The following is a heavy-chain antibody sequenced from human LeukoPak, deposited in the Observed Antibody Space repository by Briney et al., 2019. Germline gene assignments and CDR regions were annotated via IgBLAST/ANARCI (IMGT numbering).Heavy chain of an antibody. CDR1: GGSISSSSYY. CDR2: IYYSGST. Sequence: PSETLSLTCTVSGGSISSSSYYWGWIRQPPGKGLEWIGSIYYSGSTYYNPSLKSRVTISVDTSKNQFSLKLSSVTAADTAVYYCARGPRESYGRGWHGMDVWGQGTTVTVSS. J-gene: IGHJ6*02. CDR3: ARGPRESYGRGWHGMDV. D-gene: IGHD3-16*01. V-gene: IGHV4-39*07.